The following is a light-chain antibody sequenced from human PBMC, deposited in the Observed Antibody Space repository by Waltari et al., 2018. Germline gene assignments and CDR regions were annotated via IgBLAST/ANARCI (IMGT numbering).Light chain of an antibody. CDR2: EVS. J-gene: IGLJ2*01. Sequence: QSALTQPASVSGSPGQSITISCTGTSSDVGSYNLVSWYQQHPGKAPKLMIYEVSKRPSGVSNRFSGSKSGNMASLTSSWLQAEDEADYFCCSYAGSSTWVFSGGTKLTVL. V-gene: IGLV2-23*02. CDR3: CSYAGSSTWV. CDR1: SSDVGSYNL.